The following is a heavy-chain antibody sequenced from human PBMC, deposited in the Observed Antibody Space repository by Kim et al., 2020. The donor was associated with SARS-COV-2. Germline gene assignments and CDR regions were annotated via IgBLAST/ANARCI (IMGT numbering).Heavy chain of an antibody. CDR1: GFTFSSYA. Sequence: GGSLRLSCAASGFTFSSYAMSWVRQAPGKGLEWVSAISGSGGSTYYADSVKGRFTISRDNSKNTLYLQMNSLRAEDTAVYYCAKDPPYCSSTSCYGGAFDIWGQGTMVTVSS. J-gene: IGHJ3*02. CDR2: ISGSGGST. D-gene: IGHD2-2*01. V-gene: IGHV3-23*01. CDR3: AKDPPYCSSTSCYGGAFDI.